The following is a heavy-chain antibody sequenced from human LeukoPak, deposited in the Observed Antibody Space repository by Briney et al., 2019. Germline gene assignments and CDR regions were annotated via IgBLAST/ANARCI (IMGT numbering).Heavy chain of an antibody. D-gene: IGHD6-13*01. Sequence: GGSLRLSCAASGITFSNYAMSWVRQAPGKGLEWVSGISGSGATTYYADSVKGRFTISRDNSKNTIYLQMNSLRAEDTAVYYCAKAASRIAAAGTFAYYYYYMDVWGKGTTVTVSS. CDR3: AKAASRIAAAGTFAYYYYYMDV. CDR1: GITFSNYA. V-gene: IGHV3-23*01. CDR2: ISGSGATT. J-gene: IGHJ6*03.